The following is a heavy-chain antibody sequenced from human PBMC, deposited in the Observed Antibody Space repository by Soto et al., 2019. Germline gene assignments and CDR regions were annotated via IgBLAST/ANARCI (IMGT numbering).Heavy chain of an antibody. J-gene: IGHJ4*02. D-gene: IGHD6-6*01. Sequence: GGSLRLSCAASGFTFSSYAMSWVRQAPGKGLEWVSAISGSGGSTYYADSVKGRFTISRDNSKNTLYLQMNSLRAEDTAVYYCAKDSETYSSSPKGLDYWGQGTLVTVSS. CDR1: GFTFSSYA. V-gene: IGHV3-23*01. CDR2: ISGSGGST. CDR3: AKDSETYSSSPKGLDY.